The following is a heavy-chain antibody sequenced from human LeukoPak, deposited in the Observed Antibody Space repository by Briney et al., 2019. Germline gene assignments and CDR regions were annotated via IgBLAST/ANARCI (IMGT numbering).Heavy chain of an antibody. D-gene: IGHD2-2*01. V-gene: IGHV3-23*01. CDR1: GFTFTDYS. CDR2: LGRSGENR. CDR3: VKDRPCETCMPMDA. Sequence: GGSLRLSCAASGFTFTDYSMSWGRQAPGKGLELVPVLGRSGENRYYATSVRGRFSISRDNSKDTVYLQMNSLRAEDTAIYYCVKDRPCETCMPMDAWGQGTTVTVSS. J-gene: IGHJ6*02.